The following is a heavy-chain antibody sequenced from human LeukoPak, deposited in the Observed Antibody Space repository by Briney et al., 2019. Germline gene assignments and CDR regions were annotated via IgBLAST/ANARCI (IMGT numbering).Heavy chain of an antibody. CDR1: GYTFTVYY. D-gene: IGHD2-2*01. J-gene: IGHJ6*03. CDR3: ARGVVVPAARDYYYYMDV. Sequence: ASVTVSCTASGYTFTVYYMQWVRQAPGQGNGRKGWVNPNSGGTKYSQKVQGRVTITRATANTTAYMELSRLRSDDTAVYYCARGVVVPAARDYYYYMDVWGKGTMVTVSS. V-gene: IGHV1-2*02. CDR2: VNPNSGGT.